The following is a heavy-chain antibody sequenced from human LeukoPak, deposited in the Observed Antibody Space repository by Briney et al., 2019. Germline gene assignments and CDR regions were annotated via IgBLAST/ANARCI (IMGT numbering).Heavy chain of an antibody. Sequence: AETLSLTCTVSVGSMSNYFWSWIRQPPGKGLECIGHIHYSGSTNYDPSLKGRVTISVDTSKNQSSLRLSSVTAADTAVYYCARGYCSPGSCYYYDYWGQGTLVTVSS. CDR2: IHYSGST. V-gene: IGHV4-59*01. CDR1: VGSMSNYF. J-gene: IGHJ4*02. D-gene: IGHD2-15*01. CDR3: ARGYCSPGSCYYYDY.